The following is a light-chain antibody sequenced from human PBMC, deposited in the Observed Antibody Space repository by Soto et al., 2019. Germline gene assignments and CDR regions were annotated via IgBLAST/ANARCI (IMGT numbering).Light chain of an antibody. CDR1: QSVRTN. Sequence: EIVMTQSPATLSVSPGERATLSCRASQSVRTNLAWYQQRPGQAPRLLIYGASTKATGNPARFSGSGSETEFTLTISSLQSEDFAVYYCQQYNNWPYTFGQGTKLEIK. J-gene: IGKJ2*01. CDR3: QQYNNWPYT. CDR2: GAS. V-gene: IGKV3-15*01.